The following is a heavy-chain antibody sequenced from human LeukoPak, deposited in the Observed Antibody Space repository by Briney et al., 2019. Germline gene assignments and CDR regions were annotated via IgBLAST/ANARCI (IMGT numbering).Heavy chain of an antibody. CDR2: IYHSGST. Sequence: SETLSLTCTVSGYSISSGYYWGWIRQPPGKGLEWIGSIYHSGSTYYNPSLKSRVTISVDTSKNQFSLKLSSVTAADTAVYYCAIRSWQLSAIADYWGQGTLVTVPS. J-gene: IGHJ4*02. D-gene: IGHD6-6*01. V-gene: IGHV4-38-2*02. CDR3: AIRSWQLSAIADY. CDR1: GYSISSGYY.